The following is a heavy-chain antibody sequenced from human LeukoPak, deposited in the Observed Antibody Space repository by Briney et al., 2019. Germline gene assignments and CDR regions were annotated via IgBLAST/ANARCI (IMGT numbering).Heavy chain of an antibody. Sequence: ASVKVSCKASGYTFSSYYMHWVRQAPGQGLEWLGLINPSGSSTLYAQKFQGRVTMTRDMSTTTDYMEMSSLRSEDTAVYYCARDNSVGDIAWWFDPWGQGTLVTVSS. J-gene: IGHJ5*02. CDR1: GYTFSSYY. V-gene: IGHV1-46*01. D-gene: IGHD3-16*02. CDR2: INPSGSST. CDR3: ARDNSVGDIAWWFDP.